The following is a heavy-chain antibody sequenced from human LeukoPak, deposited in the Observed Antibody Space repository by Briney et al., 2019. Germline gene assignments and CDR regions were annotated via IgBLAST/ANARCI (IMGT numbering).Heavy chain of an antibody. CDR1: GYSLSDLS. V-gene: IGHV1-24*01. D-gene: IGHD1-1*01. CDR2: FEPEEGEHGET. CDR3: ATDRLEIYALHI. J-gene: IGHJ3*02. Sequence: ASVKVSCRVSGYSLSDLSIHWVRHVPGKGLEWMGGFEPEEGEHGETIYAQKFEGRLTLTEDTATDTAYMELVSLTSADTAVYYCATDRLEIYALHIWGQGTVVNVSS.